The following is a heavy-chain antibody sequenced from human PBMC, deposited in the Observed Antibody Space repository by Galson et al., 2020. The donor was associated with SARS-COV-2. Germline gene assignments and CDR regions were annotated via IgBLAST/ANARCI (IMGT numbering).Heavy chain of an antibody. CDR2: IYYSGST. J-gene: IGHJ5*02. CDR3: ARAPVLRYFDWLLRINGLDP. V-gene: IGHV4-31*03. Sequence: ETSETLSLTCTVSGGSISSGGYYWSWIRQHPGKGLEWIGYIYYSGSTYYNPSLKSRVTISVDTSKNQFSLKLSSVTAADTAVYYCARAPVLRYFDWLLRINGLDPWGQGTLVTVTS. CDR1: GGSISSGGYY. D-gene: IGHD3-9*01.